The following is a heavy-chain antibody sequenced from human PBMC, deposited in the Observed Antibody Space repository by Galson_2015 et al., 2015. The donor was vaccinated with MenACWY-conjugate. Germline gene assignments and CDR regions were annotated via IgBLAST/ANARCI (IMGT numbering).Heavy chain of an antibody. V-gene: IGHV3-23*01. CDR1: GLTFSSYS. CDR2: ISGSGTTK. Sequence: SLRLSCAASGLTFSSYSMNWVRQAPGKGLEWVSAISGSGTTKYDADSVKGRFTISRDNSKNTLYLQMNSLRAEDTAVYYCAKNRFGGRPYYFDYWGQGTLVTVSS. J-gene: IGHJ4*02. CDR3: AKNRFGGRPYYFDY. D-gene: IGHD2-15*01.